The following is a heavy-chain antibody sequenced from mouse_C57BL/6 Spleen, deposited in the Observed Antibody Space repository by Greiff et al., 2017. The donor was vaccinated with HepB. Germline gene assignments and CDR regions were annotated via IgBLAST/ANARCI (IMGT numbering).Heavy chain of an antibody. V-gene: IGHV5-9-1*02. Sequence: EVQRVESGEGLVKPGGSLKLSCAASGFTFSSYAMSWVRQTPEKRLEWVAYISSGGYYIYYADTVKGRFTISRDNDRNTLYLQMSSLKSEDTAMYYCTRDTHYYGSSYMYFDVWGTGTTVTVSS. CDR3: TRDTHYYGSSYMYFDV. CDR1: GFTFSSYA. CDR2: ISSGGYYI. J-gene: IGHJ1*03. D-gene: IGHD1-1*01.